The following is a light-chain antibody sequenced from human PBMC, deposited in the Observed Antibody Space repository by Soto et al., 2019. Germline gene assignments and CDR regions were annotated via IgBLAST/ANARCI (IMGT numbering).Light chain of an antibody. CDR1: QSVSSN. CDR3: QHYNNWPPWT. J-gene: IGKJ1*01. V-gene: IGKV3-15*01. CDR2: RAS. Sequence: EIVMTQSPATLSVFPGERATLSCRASQSVSSNLAWYQQKPGQAPRLLIYRASTRATGIPARFSGSGSGTEFTLTISSLQSEDFAVYYRQHYNNWPPWTFGQGTKVEIK.